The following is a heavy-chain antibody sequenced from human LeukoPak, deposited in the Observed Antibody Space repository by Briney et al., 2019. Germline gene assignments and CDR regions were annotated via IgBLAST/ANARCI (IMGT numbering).Heavy chain of an antibody. CDR3: ARTFYDLTDAFDI. V-gene: IGHV3-30*04. Sequence: GGSLRLSCAASGFTFSSYAMHWVRQAPGKGLEWVAVISYDGSNKYYADSVKGRFTISRDNAKNSLYLQMNSLRAEDTALYYCARTFYDLTDAFDIWGQGTMVTVSS. D-gene: IGHD3-3*01. CDR1: GFTFSSYA. J-gene: IGHJ3*02. CDR2: ISYDGSNK.